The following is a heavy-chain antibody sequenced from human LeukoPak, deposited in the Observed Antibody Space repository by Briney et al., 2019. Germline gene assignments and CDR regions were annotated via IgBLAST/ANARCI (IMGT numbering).Heavy chain of an antibody. Sequence: GESLRLACAASGFTFSDLYMSWVRQAPGKGVEFISCISGSGAAIYYADCVKGRFTISRENAKKSVYLQMKGLRANDTAVYYCAKNRRLLGDWGQGTLVTVSS. CDR3: AKNRRLLGD. CDR2: ISGSGAAI. CDR1: GFTFSDLY. D-gene: IGHD1-14*01. J-gene: IGHJ4*02. V-gene: IGHV3-11*01.